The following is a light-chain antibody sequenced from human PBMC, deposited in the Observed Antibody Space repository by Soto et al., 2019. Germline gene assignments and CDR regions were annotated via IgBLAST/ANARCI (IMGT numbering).Light chain of an antibody. Sequence: EIVLTQSPGTLSLSPGERATLSCRASQSVSTNYLGWYQQKPGQAPRLLIYGASTRATGIPARFSGSGSGTEFTLTISSLQSEDFAVYYCQQYNNWPPLTFGGGTKVDIK. V-gene: IGKV3-15*01. CDR2: GAS. CDR3: QQYNNWPPLT. CDR1: QSVSTN. J-gene: IGKJ4*01.